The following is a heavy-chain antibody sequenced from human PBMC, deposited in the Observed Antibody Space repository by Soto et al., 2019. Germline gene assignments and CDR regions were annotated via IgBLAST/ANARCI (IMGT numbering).Heavy chain of an antibody. Sequence: SETLSLTCAIYNSSLGAFHRTWIRQPPGKGLEWIGELIHGGSTNYNPSLKSRVTFSLDTSKNQFSLQLMSVTAADTAVYYCARSPLSYDYVRQTWREVGDSFDIWGRGTLVTVSS. CDR1: NSSLGAFH. CDR3: ARSPLSYDYVRQTWREVGDSFDI. J-gene: IGHJ3*02. CDR2: LIHGGST. V-gene: IGHV4-34*12. D-gene: IGHD3-16*01.